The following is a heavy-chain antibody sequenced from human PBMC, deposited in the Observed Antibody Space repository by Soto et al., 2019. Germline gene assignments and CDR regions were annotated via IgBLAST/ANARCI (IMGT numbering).Heavy chain of an antibody. Sequence: SETLSLTCTVSGGSISSGDYYWSWIRQPPGKGLEWIGYIYYSGSTYYNPSLKSRVTISVDTSKNQFSLKLSSVTAADTAVYYYARAQGSGFLVSWGQGTLVTVS. V-gene: IGHV4-30-4*01. CDR1: GGSISSGDYY. J-gene: IGHJ5*02. D-gene: IGHD3-10*01. CDR3: ARAQGSGFLVS. CDR2: IYYSGST.